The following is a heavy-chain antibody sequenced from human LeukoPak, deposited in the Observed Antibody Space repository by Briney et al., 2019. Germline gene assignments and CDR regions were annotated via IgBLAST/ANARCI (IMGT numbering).Heavy chain of an antibody. D-gene: IGHD6-19*01. Sequence: PGGSLRLSRAASGFTFSNYDRSWVRQAPGKGLEWVSSISDSGGSTYYADSVKGRFTISRDNSKNTLYLQMTNLRAADTAVYYCAKDLSRAVAADWFDPWDQGSLVTVSS. V-gene: IGHV3-23*01. CDR3: AKDLSRAVAADWFDP. CDR1: GFTFSNYD. CDR2: ISDSGGST. J-gene: IGHJ5*02.